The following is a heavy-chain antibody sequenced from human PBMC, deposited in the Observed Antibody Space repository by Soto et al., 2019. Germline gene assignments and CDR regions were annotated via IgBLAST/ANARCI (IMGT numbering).Heavy chain of an antibody. CDR1: GFTFSSYA. Sequence: PGGSLRLSCAASGFTFSSYAMHWVRQAPGKGLEWVAVISYDGSNKYYADSVKGRFTISRDNSKNTLYLQMNSLRAEDTAVYYCARDALLWFGELYYWFDPWGQGTLVTVSS. CDR3: ARDALLWFGELYYWFDP. V-gene: IGHV3-30-3*01. J-gene: IGHJ5*02. D-gene: IGHD3-10*01. CDR2: ISYDGSNK.